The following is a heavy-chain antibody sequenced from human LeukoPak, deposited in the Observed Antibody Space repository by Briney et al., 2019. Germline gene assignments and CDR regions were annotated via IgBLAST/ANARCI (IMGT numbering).Heavy chain of an antibody. D-gene: IGHD6-13*01. CDR3: ATPVGGIWSFDY. CDR1: GFTFSSYW. J-gene: IGHJ4*02. Sequence: PGGSLRLSCTASGFTFSSYWMTWVRQAPGKGLEWVANIKQDGSEKYYVDSVKGRFTVSRDNAMNSLYLQMNSLRAEDTAVYFCATPVGGIWSFDYWGQGTLVTVSS. CDR2: IKQDGSEK. V-gene: IGHV3-7*01.